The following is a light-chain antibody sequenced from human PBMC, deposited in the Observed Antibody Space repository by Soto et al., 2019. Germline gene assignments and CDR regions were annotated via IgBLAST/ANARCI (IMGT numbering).Light chain of an antibody. CDR3: QEYGNSRT. CDR1: QSITSSS. J-gene: IGKJ1*01. V-gene: IGKV3-20*01. CDR2: AAS. Sequence: DIVLTQSPGTLSLSPGERATLSCRASQSITSSSLAWYQQKPGQAPRLLMYAASSRATGIPDRFSGSGSGTDFTLTISRLEPEDFAVYYCQEYGNSRTFGQGTKVEIK.